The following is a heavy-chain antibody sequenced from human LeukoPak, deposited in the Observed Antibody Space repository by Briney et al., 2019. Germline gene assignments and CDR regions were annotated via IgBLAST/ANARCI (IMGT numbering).Heavy chain of an antibody. V-gene: IGHV4-59*01. Sequence: SETLSLTCTVSGGSISSYYWSWIRQPPGKGLEWIGYIYYSGSTNYNPSLKSRVTISVDTSKNQFSLKLSSVTAADTAVYYCARDRWPHAFDIWGQGTMVTVSS. D-gene: IGHD4-23*01. CDR2: IYYSGST. CDR3: ARDRWPHAFDI. J-gene: IGHJ3*02. CDR1: GGSISSYY.